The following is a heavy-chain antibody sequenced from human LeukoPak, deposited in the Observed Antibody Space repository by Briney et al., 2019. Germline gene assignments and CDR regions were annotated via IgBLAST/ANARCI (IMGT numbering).Heavy chain of an antibody. D-gene: IGHD3-22*01. CDR2: VYYSGST. CDR3: ARHSVVLSSGPPSTCLDY. CDR1: GDSISGFY. Sequence: SETLSLTCTVSGDSISGFYWGWIRQPPGKGLEVIGYVYYSGSTNYNPSLKSRVTISVDTSKNQFSLKLSSVTAADTAVYYCARHSVVLSSGPPSTCLDYWGQGTLVTVSS. J-gene: IGHJ4*02. V-gene: IGHV4-59*08.